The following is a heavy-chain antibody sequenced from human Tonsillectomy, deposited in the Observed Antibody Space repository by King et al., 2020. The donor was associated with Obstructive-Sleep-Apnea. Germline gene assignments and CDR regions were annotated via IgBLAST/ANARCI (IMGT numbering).Heavy chain of an antibody. CDR1: GYTFTSYA. V-gene: IGHV7-4-1*02. CDR2: INTNTGNP. Sequence: QVQLVQSGSELKKPGASVKVSCKASGYTFTSYAMNWVRQAPGQGHEWMRWINTNTGNPTYAQGFTGRFIFSLDTSVSTAYLQISSLKAEDTAGYYCARKWGTAGWAVYYYYYYGMDVWGQGTTVTVSS. J-gene: IGHJ6*02. D-gene: IGHD2-8*01. CDR3: ARKWGTAGWAVYYYYYYGMDV.